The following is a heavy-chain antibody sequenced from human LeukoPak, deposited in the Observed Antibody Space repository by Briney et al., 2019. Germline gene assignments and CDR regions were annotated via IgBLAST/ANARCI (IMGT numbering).Heavy chain of an antibody. J-gene: IGHJ4*02. V-gene: IGHV3-30*18. CDR3: AKEDYYGSGSYYPY. D-gene: IGHD3-10*01. CDR1: GFTFSNYG. CDR2: ISYDKSDK. Sequence: GRSLRLSCAASGFTFSNYGMHWVRQAPGKGLEWVAVISYDKSDKYYADSVKGRFTISRDNSKNTLYLQMNSLRAEDTAVYYCAKEDYYGSGSYYPYWGQGTLVTVPS.